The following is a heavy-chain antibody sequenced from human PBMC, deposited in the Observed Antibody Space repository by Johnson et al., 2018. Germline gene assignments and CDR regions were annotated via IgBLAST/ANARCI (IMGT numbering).Heavy chain of an antibody. CDR1: GGSISSYY. D-gene: IGHD3-22*01. CDR3: ARGRAYDSSCYPNAFDI. CDR2: IYYSGST. Sequence: QVQLQESGPGLVKPSETLSLTCTVSGGSISSYYWSWIRQPPGKGLEWIGYIYYSGSTNYNPSLKSRVTISVDTPKNRFSLKLSSVPAADTALYYCARGRAYDSSCYPNAFDIWGQGTMVTVSS. J-gene: IGHJ3*02. V-gene: IGHV4-59*01.